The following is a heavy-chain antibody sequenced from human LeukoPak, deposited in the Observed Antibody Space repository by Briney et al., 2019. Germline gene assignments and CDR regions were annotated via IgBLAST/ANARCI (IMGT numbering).Heavy chain of an antibody. J-gene: IGHJ4*02. D-gene: IGHD6-19*01. CDR1: GFTFSSYS. Sequence: GGSLRLSCAASGFTFSSYSMNWVRQAPGKGLEWVSVIYSGGSTYYADSVKGRFTISRDNSKNTLYLQMNSLRAEDTAVYYCAKARRVIAVAGAIDYWGQGTLVTVSS. CDR2: IYSGGST. V-gene: IGHV3-NL1*01. CDR3: AKARRVIAVAGAIDY.